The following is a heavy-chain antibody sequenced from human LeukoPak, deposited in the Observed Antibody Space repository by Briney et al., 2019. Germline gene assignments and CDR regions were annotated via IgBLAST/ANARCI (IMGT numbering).Heavy chain of an antibody. J-gene: IGHJ4*02. V-gene: IGHV3-21*01. CDR1: GFTFSSYS. CDR3: ACYDFWSGSY. D-gene: IGHD3-3*01. Sequence: PGGSLRLSCAASGFTFSSYSMNWVRQAPGKGLEWVSSISSSSSYIYYADSAKGRFTISRDNAKNSLYLQMNSLRAEDTAVYYCACYDFWSGSYWGQGTLVTVSS. CDR2: ISSSSSYI.